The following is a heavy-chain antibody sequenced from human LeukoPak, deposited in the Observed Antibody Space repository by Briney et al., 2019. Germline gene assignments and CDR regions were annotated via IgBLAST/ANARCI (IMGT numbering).Heavy chain of an antibody. V-gene: IGHV1-3*01. CDR2: INAGNGNT. D-gene: IGHD2-15*01. CDR3: ARGDRSVAGGIDY. Sequence: ASVKASCKASGYTFTSYVMHWVRQAPGQRLEWMGWINAGNGNTKYSQKFQGRVTITRDTSASTAYMELSSLRSEDTAVYYCARGDRSVAGGIDYWGQGTLVTVSS. J-gene: IGHJ4*02. CDR1: GYTFTSYV.